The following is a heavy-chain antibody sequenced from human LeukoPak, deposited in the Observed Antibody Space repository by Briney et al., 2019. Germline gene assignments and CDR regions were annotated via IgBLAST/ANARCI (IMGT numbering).Heavy chain of an antibody. Sequence: PSETLSLTCAVSGGSISSGGYSWSWIRQPPGKGLEWIGYIYHSGSTYYNPSLKSRVTISVDRSKNQFSLKVRSVTAADTAVYYCARGYCSSASCLTNWFDPWGQGTLVTVSS. CDR2: IYHSGST. CDR1: GGSISSGGYS. V-gene: IGHV4-30-2*01. D-gene: IGHD2-2*01. J-gene: IGHJ5*02. CDR3: ARGYCSSASCLTNWFDP.